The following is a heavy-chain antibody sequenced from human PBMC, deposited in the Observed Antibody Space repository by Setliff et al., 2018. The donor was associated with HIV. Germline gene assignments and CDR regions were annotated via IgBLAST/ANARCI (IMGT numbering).Heavy chain of an antibody. J-gene: IGHJ6*02. D-gene: IGHD5-12*01. CDR2: STPLLDTT. CDR1: GGTFSSYG. V-gene: IGHV1-69*05. CDR3: ASVPMEYSGYNSDSGSYYYHYGLDV. Sequence: ASVKVSCKASGGTFSSYGITWVRQAPGQGLEWMGGSTPLLDTTNYAQKFQGRVTITTDESTNTAYMELGSLRSEDTAVYYCASVPMEYSGYNSDSGSYYYHYGLDVWGQGTTVTVSS.